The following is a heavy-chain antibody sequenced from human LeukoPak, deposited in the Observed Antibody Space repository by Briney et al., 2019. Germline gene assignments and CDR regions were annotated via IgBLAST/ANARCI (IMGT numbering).Heavy chain of an antibody. V-gene: IGHV3-23*01. CDR3: AKEWYGDSYNWFDS. J-gene: IGHJ5*01. Sequence: GGPLRHFCPASGYTFSRYARSWLRQAPGKGLHWDSAISGSGCSTYYADSVKGRITISRDNSKNTLYLQMNSLRAEDTAVYYCAKEWYGDSYNWFDSWGQGTLVTVSS. D-gene: IGHD4-17*01. CDR1: GYTFSRYA. CDR2: ISGSGCST.